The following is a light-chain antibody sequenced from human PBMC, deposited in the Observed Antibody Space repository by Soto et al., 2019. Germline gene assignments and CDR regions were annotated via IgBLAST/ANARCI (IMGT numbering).Light chain of an antibody. V-gene: IGKV1-12*01. CDR1: QSIGSW. J-gene: IGKJ4*01. CDR3: QQANSFPPT. CDR2: AAS. Sequence: DIQMTQSPSSVSASVGDRVTITCRASQSIGSWLAWYQQKPGKAPKLLIYAASTLQSGVPSRFSGSGSGTGFALTISSLQPEDFATYYCQQANSFPPTFGGGTKVEIK.